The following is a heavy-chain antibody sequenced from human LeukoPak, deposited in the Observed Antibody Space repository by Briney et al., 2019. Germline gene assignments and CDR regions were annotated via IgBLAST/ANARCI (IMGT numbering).Heavy chain of an antibody. CDR2: ISSSGSTI. Sequence: GGSLRFSCAASGFTFSSYEMNWVRQAPGKGLEWVSYISSSGSTIYYADSVKGRFTISRDNAKNSLYLQMNSLRAEDTAVYYCARDSSGWYRASDFDYWGQGTLVTVSS. V-gene: IGHV3-48*03. CDR3: ARDSSGWYRASDFDY. D-gene: IGHD6-19*01. J-gene: IGHJ4*02. CDR1: GFTFSSYE.